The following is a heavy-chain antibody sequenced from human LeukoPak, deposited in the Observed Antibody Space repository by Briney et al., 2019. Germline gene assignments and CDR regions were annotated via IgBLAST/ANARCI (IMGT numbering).Heavy chain of an antibody. D-gene: IGHD5-12*01. V-gene: IGHV4-38-2*02. Sequence: SETLSLTCTVSGYSINSAYYWGWIRQSPEKGLEWIASIYHTEKTYYNPSLKSRVTISVDTSKNQFSLKLSSVTAADTAVYYCARRIGRAATIPYDYWGQGTLVTVSS. CDR2: IYHTEKT. CDR1: GYSINSAYY. CDR3: ARRIGRAATIPYDY. J-gene: IGHJ4*02.